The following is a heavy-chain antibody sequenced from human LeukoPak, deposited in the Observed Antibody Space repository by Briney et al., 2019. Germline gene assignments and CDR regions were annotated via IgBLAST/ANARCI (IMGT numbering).Heavy chain of an antibody. J-gene: IGHJ4*02. CDR3: ARDPGRRYGGAYYFDY. CDR1: GGSISSGSYY. CDR2: IYTSGST. Sequence: PSETLSLTCTVSGGSISSGSYYWSWIRQPAGKGLEWIGGIYTSGSTNYNPSLKSRVTISVDTSKNQFSLKLSSVTAADTAVYYCARDPGRRYGGAYYFDYWGQGTLVTVSS. V-gene: IGHV4-61*02. D-gene: IGHD3-16*01.